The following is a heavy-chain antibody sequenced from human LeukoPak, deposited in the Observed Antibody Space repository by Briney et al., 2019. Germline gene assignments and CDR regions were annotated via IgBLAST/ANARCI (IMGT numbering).Heavy chain of an antibody. CDR1: GFTFSDYY. J-gene: IGHJ3*02. CDR2: ISSSGSTI. CDR3: ARVFRPSLTVFIIRGAFDI. V-gene: IGHV3-11*04. D-gene: IGHD3-3*01. Sequence: GGSLRLSCAASGFTFSDYYMSWIRQAPGKGLEWVSYISSSGSTIYYADSVKGRFTISRDHDKNSLYLQMNSLRVEDTAVYYCARVFRPSLTVFIIRGAFDIWGQGTMVAVSS.